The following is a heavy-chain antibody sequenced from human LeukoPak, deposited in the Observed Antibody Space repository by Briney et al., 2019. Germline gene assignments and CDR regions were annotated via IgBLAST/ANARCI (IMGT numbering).Heavy chain of an antibody. CDR1: GFTFSSYG. Sequence: GGSLRLSCAASGFTFSSYGMHWVRQAPGKGLEWVAVIWYDGSNKYYADSVKGPFTISRDNSKNTLYLQMNSLRAEDTAVYYCARRGSTSCFDYWGQGTLVTVSS. J-gene: IGHJ4*02. V-gene: IGHV3-33*01. D-gene: IGHD2-2*01. CDR3: ARRGSTSCFDY. CDR2: IWYDGSNK.